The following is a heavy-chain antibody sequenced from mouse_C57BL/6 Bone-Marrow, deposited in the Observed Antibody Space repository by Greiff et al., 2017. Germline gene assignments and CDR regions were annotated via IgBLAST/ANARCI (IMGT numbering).Heavy chain of an antibody. J-gene: IGHJ2*01. V-gene: IGHV5-16*01. CDR2: INYDGSST. D-gene: IGHD2-5*01. CDR3: ARSSNPYFDY. Sequence: EVHLVESEGGLVQPGSSMKLSCTASGFTFSDYYMAWVRQAPEKGLEWVANINYDGSSTYYLDSLKSRFIISRDNAKNILYLQMSSLKSEDTATYYCARSSNPYFDYWGQGTTLTVSS. CDR1: GFTFSDYY.